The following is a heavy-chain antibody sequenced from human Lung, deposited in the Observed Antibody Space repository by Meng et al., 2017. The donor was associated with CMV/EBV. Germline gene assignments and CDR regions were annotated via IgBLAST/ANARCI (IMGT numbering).Heavy chain of an antibody. CDR2: ISNGGSNL. CDR3: AREYQYQLLQQGVDDYYHGLDA. Sequence: SLKISCAASGFTFSGYAMHWVRQAPGKGLEWVSVISNGGSNLHYTDSVKGRFTISRDNSGDTLYLQMNSMRPEDTATYYCAREYQYQLLQQGVDDYYHGLDAWGQGTXVTVSS. D-gene: IGHD2-2*01. J-gene: IGHJ6*02. V-gene: IGHV3-30*04. CDR1: GFTFSGYA.